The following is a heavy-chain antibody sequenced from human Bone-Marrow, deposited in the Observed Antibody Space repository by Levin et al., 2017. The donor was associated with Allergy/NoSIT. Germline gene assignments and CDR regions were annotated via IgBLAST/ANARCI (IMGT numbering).Heavy chain of an antibody. CDR3: VRTPGAIVVTPYFDY. J-gene: IGHJ4*02. CDR1: GFAVKNAW. V-gene: IGHV3-15*07. Sequence: GESLKISCAASGFAVKNAWMVWVRQAPGKGLEWVGRIKSESDGGTIDYAAPVKGRFTISRDDSKDTLYLQMNSLSAEDTAIYYCVRTPGAIVVTPYFDYWGQGTLVTVSS. CDR2: IKSESDGGTI. D-gene: IGHD2-21*01.